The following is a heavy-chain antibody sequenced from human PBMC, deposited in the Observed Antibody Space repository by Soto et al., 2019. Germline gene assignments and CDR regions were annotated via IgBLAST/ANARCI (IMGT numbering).Heavy chain of an antibody. CDR2: ISASNGNT. Sequence: VASVKVSCKASGFRFSDYGFNWLRQAPGQGLEWMGWISASNGNTETAQGLQDRVTMTTDSSTTTAHMDLTNWTTADTAIYYCARSYYLADAFDVWGQGTMVTVSS. CDR3: ARSYYLADAFDV. J-gene: IGHJ3*01. CDR1: GFRFSDYG. D-gene: IGHD3-16*01. V-gene: IGHV1-18*01.